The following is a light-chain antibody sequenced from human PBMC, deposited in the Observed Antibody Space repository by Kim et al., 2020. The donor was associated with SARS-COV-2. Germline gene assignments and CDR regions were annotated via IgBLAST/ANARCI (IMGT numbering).Light chain of an antibody. Sequence: SPGERANLSCRASQSVSSSYLAWYQQKPGQAPRLLIYGASSRATGIPDRFSGSGSGTDFTLTISRLEPEDFAVYYCQQYDSSPWTFGQGTKVEIK. V-gene: IGKV3-20*01. CDR3: QQYDSSPWT. CDR2: GAS. J-gene: IGKJ1*01. CDR1: QSVSSSY.